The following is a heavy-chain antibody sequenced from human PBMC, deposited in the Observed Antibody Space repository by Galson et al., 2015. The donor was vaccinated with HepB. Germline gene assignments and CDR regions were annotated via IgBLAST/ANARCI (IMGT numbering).Heavy chain of an antibody. V-gene: IGHV1-2*02. J-gene: IGHJ6*04. CDR2: INPNSGGT. CDR3: ARAKEGGYYGSGSPRV. CDR1: GYTFTGYY. Sequence: SVKVSCKASGYTFTGYYMHWVRQAPGQGLEWMGWINPNSGGTNYAQKFQGRVTMTRDTSISTAYMELSRLRSDDTAVYYCARAKEGGYYGSGSPRVWGKGTTVTVSS. D-gene: IGHD3-10*01.